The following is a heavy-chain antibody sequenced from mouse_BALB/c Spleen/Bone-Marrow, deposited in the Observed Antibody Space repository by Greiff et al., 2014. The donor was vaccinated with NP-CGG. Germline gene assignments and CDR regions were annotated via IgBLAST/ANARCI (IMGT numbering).Heavy chain of an antibody. D-gene: IGHD3-1*01. CDR1: GYSFTDYT. CDR2: INTYNGGT. CDR3: TSHSPFAY. V-gene: IGHV1-18*01. J-gene: IGHJ3*01. Sequence: VQLQQPGPELVKSGASMKISCKASGYSFTDYTMNWVKQSHGKNLEWIGLINTYNGGTKYNQKFKGKATLTIDKSSSTAYMELLSLTSEDSTVYYCTSHSPFAYWGQGTLVTVSA.